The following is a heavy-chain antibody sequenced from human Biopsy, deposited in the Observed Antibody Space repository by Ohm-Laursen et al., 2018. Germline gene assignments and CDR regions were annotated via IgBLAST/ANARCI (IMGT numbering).Heavy chain of an antibody. V-gene: IGHV4-4*07. CDR1: GGSINSYY. D-gene: IGHD3-10*01. Sequence: SDTLFLTCTVSGGSINSYYWSWMRQPAGKGLEWIGRLFTSGTTNYSPSLNNRVTMSVDTSKNQFSLRLTSVTAADTAVYYCVRGGSGSFPFDYWGPGTLVTVSS. J-gene: IGHJ4*02. CDR3: VRGGSGSFPFDY. CDR2: LFTSGTT.